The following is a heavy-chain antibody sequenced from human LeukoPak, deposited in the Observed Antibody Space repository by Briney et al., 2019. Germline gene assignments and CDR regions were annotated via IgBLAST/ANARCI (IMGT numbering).Heavy chain of an antibody. CDR2: ISSSGSTI. Sequence: GGSLRLSCAASGFTFSSYEMNWVRQAPGKGPEWVSYISSSGSTIYYADSVKGRFTISRDNAKNSLYLQMNSLRAEDTALYYCAKTNIAVAGMDYWGQGTLVTVSS. V-gene: IGHV3-48*03. CDR3: AKTNIAVAGMDY. CDR1: GFTFSSYE. D-gene: IGHD6-19*01. J-gene: IGHJ4*02.